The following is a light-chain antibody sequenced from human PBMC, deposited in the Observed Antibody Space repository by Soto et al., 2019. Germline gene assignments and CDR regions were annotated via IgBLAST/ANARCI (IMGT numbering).Light chain of an antibody. CDR1: SSDVGDYNY. CDR2: DVS. V-gene: IGLV2-14*01. CDR3: SSYTSSSTYF. Sequence: QSALTQPASVSGSPGQSITISCTGTSSDVGDYNYVSWYQQHPGKAPKLMIYDVSNRPSGVSNRFSGSKSGNTASLTISGLQAEDEADYYCSSYTSSSTYFFGTGTQLTVL. J-gene: IGLJ1*01.